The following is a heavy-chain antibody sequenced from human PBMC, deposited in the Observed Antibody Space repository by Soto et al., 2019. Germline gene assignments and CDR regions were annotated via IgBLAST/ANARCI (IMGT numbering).Heavy chain of an antibody. D-gene: IGHD4-17*01. CDR2: IWYDGSNK. CDR3: ARDRRDYGDYYFDY. V-gene: IGHV3-33*01. CDR1: GFTFSSYG. Sequence: QVQLVESGGGVVQPGMSLRLSCAASGFTFSSYGMHWVRQAPGKGLEWVAVIWYDGSNKYYADSVKGRFTISRDNSKNTLYLQMNSLRAEDTAVSYCARDRRDYGDYYFDYWGQGTLVTVS. J-gene: IGHJ4*02.